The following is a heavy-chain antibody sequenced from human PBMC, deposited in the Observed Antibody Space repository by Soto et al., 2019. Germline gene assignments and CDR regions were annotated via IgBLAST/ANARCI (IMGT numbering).Heavy chain of an antibody. Sequence: GESLKISCKGSGYSFTNYWIGWVRQMPGKGLEWMGIIYPGDSDTRYSPSFQGQVTISADKPISTAYLQWSSLKASDTAMYYCARLGSAIVNWFDPWGQGTLVTVSS. CDR3: ARLGSAIVNWFDP. CDR1: GYSFTNYW. D-gene: IGHD2-21*02. J-gene: IGHJ5*02. CDR2: IYPGDSDT. V-gene: IGHV5-51*01.